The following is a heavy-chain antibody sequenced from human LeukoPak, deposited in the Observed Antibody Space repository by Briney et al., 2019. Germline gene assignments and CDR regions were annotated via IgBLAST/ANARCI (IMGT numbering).Heavy chain of an antibody. Sequence: GGSLRLSCAASGFTFSSYSMNWVRQAPGKGLEWVSYISSSSSTIYYADSVKGRFTISRDNSKNTLYLQMNSLRAEDTAVYYCAKRNCDILTGYSDYFDYWGQGTLVTVSS. CDR1: GFTFSSYS. V-gene: IGHV3-48*01. CDR2: ISSSSSTI. D-gene: IGHD3-9*01. J-gene: IGHJ4*02. CDR3: AKRNCDILTGYSDYFDY.